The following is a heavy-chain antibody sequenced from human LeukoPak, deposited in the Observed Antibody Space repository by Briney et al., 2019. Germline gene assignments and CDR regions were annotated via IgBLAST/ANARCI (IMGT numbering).Heavy chain of an antibody. CDR1: GYTFTGYY. V-gene: IGHV1-2*02. CDR3: VSYYHGSGSYYNDAFDV. D-gene: IGHD3-10*01. J-gene: IGHJ3*01. Sequence: ASVKVSCTASGYTFTGYYLHWVRQAPGQGLEWMGWINPNSGGTVYAQKFKGRVTMTRDTSISTAYMELSGLRPDDTAIYYCVSYYHGSGSYYNDAFDVWGQGTMVTVSS. CDR2: INPNSGGT.